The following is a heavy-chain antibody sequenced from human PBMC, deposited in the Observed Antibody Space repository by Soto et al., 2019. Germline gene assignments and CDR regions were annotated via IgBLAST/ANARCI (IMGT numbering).Heavy chain of an antibody. CDR2: ISYDGSTA. CDR3: AKDKAPYGLGRKSFDY. Sequence: QVRLVESGGGVVQPGRSLRLSCETSEFTFRSYGMNWVRRAPGKGLEWLAVISYDGSTAYYADSVTVRFIISRDNSKNMLYLQLNNLRAEDTAVYYCAKDKAPYGLGRKSFDYWGRGTPVIVSS. D-gene: IGHD3-10*01. V-gene: IGHV3-30*18. CDR1: EFTFRSYG. J-gene: IGHJ4*02.